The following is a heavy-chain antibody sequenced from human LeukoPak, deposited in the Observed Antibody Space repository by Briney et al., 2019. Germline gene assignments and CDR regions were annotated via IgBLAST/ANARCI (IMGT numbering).Heavy chain of an antibody. CDR1: GGSVSNSLYY. J-gene: IGHJ4*02. D-gene: IGHD5-18*01. V-gene: IGHV4-61*01. CDR3: ARVLRAASWRSYDY. Sequence: PSETLSLTCTVSGGSVSNSLYYWSWIRQPPGKGLECIGCIYYSGSTNYNPSLKSRVTISIDTSRNQFSLRLNSMTAADTAVYYCARVLRAASWRSYDYWGQGSLVTVSS. CDR2: IYYSGST.